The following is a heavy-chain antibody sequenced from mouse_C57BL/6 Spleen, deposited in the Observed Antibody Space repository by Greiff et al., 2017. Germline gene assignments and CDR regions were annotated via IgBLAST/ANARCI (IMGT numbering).Heavy chain of an antibody. V-gene: IGHV6-3*01. CDR2: IRLKSDNYAT. CDR3: TGAPYYSNYGAY. J-gene: IGHJ3*01. CDR1: GFTFSNYW. D-gene: IGHD2-5*01. Sequence: DVQLVESGGGLVQPGGSMKISCDASGFTFSNYWMNWVRQSPEKGLEWVGQIRLKSDNYATKYAESVKGRFTISRDDSKSSVNLQMNNLRAGDTGIYYCTGAPYYSNYGAYWGQGALVTVSA.